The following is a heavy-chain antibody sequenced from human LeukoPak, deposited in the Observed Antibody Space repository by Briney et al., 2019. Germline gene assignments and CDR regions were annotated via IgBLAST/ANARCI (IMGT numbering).Heavy chain of an antibody. CDR2: INHSGST. J-gene: IGHJ6*02. CDR1: GGSFSGYY. V-gene: IGHV4-34*01. CDR3: ARDGVAMVRYYYYGMDV. Sequence: PSETLSLTCAVYGGSFSGYYWSWIRQPPGKGLEWIGEINHSGSTNYNPSLKSRVTISVDTSKNQFSLKLSSVTAADTAVYYCARDGVAMVRYYYYGMDVWGQGTTVTVSS. D-gene: IGHD3-10*01.